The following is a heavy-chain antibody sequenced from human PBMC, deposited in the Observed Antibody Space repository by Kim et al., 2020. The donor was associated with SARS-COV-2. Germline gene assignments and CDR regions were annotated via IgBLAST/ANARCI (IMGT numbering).Heavy chain of an antibody. V-gene: IGHV4-61*02. D-gene: IGHD3-10*01. CDR3: ARGSGSYYNNNAFDI. CDR2: IYTSGST. Sequence: SETLSLTCTVSGGSISSGSYYWSWIRQPAGKGLEWIGSIYTSGSTNYNPSLKSRVTISVDTSKNQFSLKLSSVTAADTAVYYCARGSGSYYNNNAFDIWGQGTMVTVSS. J-gene: IGHJ3*02. CDR1: GGSISSGSYY.